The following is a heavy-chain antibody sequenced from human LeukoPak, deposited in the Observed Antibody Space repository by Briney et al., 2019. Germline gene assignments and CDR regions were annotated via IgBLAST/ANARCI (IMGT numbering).Heavy chain of an antibody. V-gene: IGHV3-7*01. Sequence: GGSLRLSCAASGFTFSSYWMSWVRQAPGKGLEWVANIKQDGSEKYYVDSVKGRFTISRDNAKNSLYLQMNSLRAEDTAVYYCARSGRYGPASDDYWGQGTLVTVST. J-gene: IGHJ4*02. CDR2: IKQDGSEK. CDR1: GFTFSSYW. D-gene: IGHD3-10*01. CDR3: ARSGRYGPASDDY.